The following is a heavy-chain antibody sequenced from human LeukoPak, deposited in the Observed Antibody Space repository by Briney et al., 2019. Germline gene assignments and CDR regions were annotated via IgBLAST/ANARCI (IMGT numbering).Heavy chain of an antibody. CDR3: ARDQYDTWSRRGNFDS. CDR2: IKLDGSEK. V-gene: IGHV3-7*03. D-gene: IGHD3/OR15-3a*01. Sequence: GGSLRLSCVASGFSFGKYWMSWVRQAPGKGLEWVANIKLDGSEKNYVDSVKGRFTISRDNTKNSLYLQMNSLRAEDTAVFYCARDQYDTWSRRGNFDSWGQGTLVIVSS. J-gene: IGHJ4*02. CDR1: GFSFGKYW.